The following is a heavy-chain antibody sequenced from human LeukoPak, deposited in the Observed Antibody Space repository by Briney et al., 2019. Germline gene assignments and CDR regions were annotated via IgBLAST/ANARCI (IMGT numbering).Heavy chain of an antibody. J-gene: IGHJ6*02. CDR3: ARDHPYCSSTSCYIVSFYYYYYGMDV. CDR1: GYTFTGYY. D-gene: IGHD2-2*02. Sequence: GASVKVSCKASGYTFTGYYMHWVRQDPGQGLEWMGWINPNSGGTNYAQKFQGRVTMTRDTSISTAYMELSRLRSDDTAVYYCARDHPYCSSTSCYIVSFYYYYYGMDVWGQGTTVTVSS. V-gene: IGHV1-2*02. CDR2: INPNSGGT.